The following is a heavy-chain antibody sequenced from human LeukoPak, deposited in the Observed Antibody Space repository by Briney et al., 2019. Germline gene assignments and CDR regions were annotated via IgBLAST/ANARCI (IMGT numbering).Heavy chain of an antibody. CDR3: AREAQIAVQFDY. CDR1: GYTFTSYA. D-gene: IGHD6-19*01. J-gene: IGHJ4*02. CDR2: INAGNGNT. Sequence: ASVKVSCKASGYTFTSYAMPWVRQAPGQRLEWMGWINAGNGNTKYSQKFQGRVTITRDTSASTAYMELSSLRSEDTAVYYCAREAQIAVQFDYWGQGTLVTVSS. V-gene: IGHV1-3*01.